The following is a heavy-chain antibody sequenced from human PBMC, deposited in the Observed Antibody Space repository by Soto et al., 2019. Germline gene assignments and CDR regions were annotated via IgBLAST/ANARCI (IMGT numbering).Heavy chain of an antibody. D-gene: IGHD2-21*02. J-gene: IGHJ4*02. CDR3: ARGAFISYCGGDCYPYYFDY. V-gene: IGHV1-18*01. CDR2: ISAYNGNT. Sequence: ASVNVSCKASGYTFTSYGISCVRQAPGQVLEWMGWISAYNGNTNYAQKLQGRVTMTTDTSTSTAYMELRSLRSDDTAVYYCARGAFISYCGGDCYPYYFDYWGQGTLVTVSS. CDR1: GYTFTSYG.